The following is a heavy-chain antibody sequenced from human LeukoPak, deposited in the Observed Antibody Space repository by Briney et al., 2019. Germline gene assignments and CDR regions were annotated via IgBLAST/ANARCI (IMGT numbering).Heavy chain of an antibody. V-gene: IGHV3-33*01. J-gene: IGHJ4*02. CDR3: ARDISQQLGPGFDY. Sequence: GGSLRLSCAASGFTFSANAMHWVRQAPGKGLEWVAAIWSDGSNKYYADSVKGRFTISRDNSKNTLYLQMNSLRAEDTAVYYCARDISQQLGPGFDYWGQGTLVTVSS. CDR1: GFTFSANA. D-gene: IGHD6-13*01. CDR2: IWSDGSNK.